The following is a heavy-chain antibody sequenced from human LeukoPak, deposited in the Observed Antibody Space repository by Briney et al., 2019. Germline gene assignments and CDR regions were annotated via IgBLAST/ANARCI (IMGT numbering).Heavy chain of an antibody. CDR1: GGSISSYY. CDR2: ISGSGGST. Sequence: ETLSLTCTVSGGSISSYYWSWVRQAPGKGLEWVSAISGSGGSTYYADSVKGRFTISRDNSKNTLYLRMNSLRAEDTAVYYCAKSSGRQSYWGQGTLVTVSS. J-gene: IGHJ4*02. D-gene: IGHD6-25*01. V-gene: IGHV3-23*01. CDR3: AKSSGRQSY.